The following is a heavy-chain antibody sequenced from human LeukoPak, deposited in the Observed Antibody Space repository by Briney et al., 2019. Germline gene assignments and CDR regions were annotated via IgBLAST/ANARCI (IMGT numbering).Heavy chain of an antibody. Sequence: PGGSLRLSCAASGFTFSDYEMNWVRQAPGKGLEWLAYIGRSDSVIHYADSVKGRFTISRDNAENSLYPQMSSLRVEDTAVYYCARDGTPHYTTGWVFFDYWGQGTLVTVSS. V-gene: IGHV3-48*03. D-gene: IGHD6-25*01. CDR2: IGRSDSVI. CDR3: ARDGTPHYTTGWVFFDY. CDR1: GFTFSDYE. J-gene: IGHJ4*02.